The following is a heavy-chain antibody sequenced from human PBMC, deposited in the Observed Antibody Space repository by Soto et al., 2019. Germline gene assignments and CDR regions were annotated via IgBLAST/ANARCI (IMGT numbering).Heavy chain of an antibody. V-gene: IGHV4-30-4*01. J-gene: IGHJ6*02. CDR2: IYDSETT. Sequence: QVQLQESGPGLVKPSQTLSLTRTVSGGSINSHDSYWSWLRQPPGRGLEGIGYIYDSETTYYNPSRERGVTTSAATSKTQFSLKLNSVSAAATAVYNSARDSPSEIVDMLASNRMDVWGQRPRVLVSS. CDR1: GGSINSHDSY. CDR3: ARDSPSEIVDMLASNRMDV. D-gene: IGHD5-12*01.